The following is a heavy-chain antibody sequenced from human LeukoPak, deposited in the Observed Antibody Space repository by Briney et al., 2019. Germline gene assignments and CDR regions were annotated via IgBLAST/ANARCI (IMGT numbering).Heavy chain of an antibody. J-gene: IGHJ4*02. CDR1: GGSISSYY. CDR3: ARDQAHGYIDY. Sequence: SETLSLTCTVSGGSISSYYWSWIRQPPGKGLEWIGYIYYSGSTNYNPSLKSRVTISVDTSKNQFSLKLSSVTAADTAVYYCARDQAHGYIDYWGQGTLVTVSS. V-gene: IGHV4-59*01. CDR2: IYYSGST. D-gene: IGHD6-13*01.